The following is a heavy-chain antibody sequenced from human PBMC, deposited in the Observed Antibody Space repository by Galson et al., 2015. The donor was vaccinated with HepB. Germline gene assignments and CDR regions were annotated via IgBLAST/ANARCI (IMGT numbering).Heavy chain of an antibody. V-gene: IGHV1-69*13. D-gene: IGHD3-3*01. CDR3: ARGGLYDFWSGDDY. Sequence: SVKVSCKASGGTFSSYAISWVRQASGQGLEWMGGIIPIFGTANYAQKFQGRVTITADESTSTAYMELSSLRSEDTAVYYCARGGLYDFWSGDDYWGQGTLVTVSS. J-gene: IGHJ4*02. CDR1: GGTFSSYA. CDR2: IIPIFGTA.